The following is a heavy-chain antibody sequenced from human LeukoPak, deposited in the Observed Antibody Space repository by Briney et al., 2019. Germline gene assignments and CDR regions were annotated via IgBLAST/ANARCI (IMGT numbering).Heavy chain of an antibody. J-gene: IGHJ4*02. V-gene: IGHV3-23*01. D-gene: IGHD2-15*01. CDR1: GFTFSSYA. CDR2: ISGSGGST. CDR3: ARGPRDPTEYCSRGACAPTYEV. Sequence: QPGGSLRLSCAASGFTFSSYAMSWVRQAPGKGLEWVSAISGSGGSTYYADSVKGRFTISRDNSKNTLYLQMNSLRADDTAVYYCARGPRDPTEYCSRGACAPTYEVWGQGALVTVSS.